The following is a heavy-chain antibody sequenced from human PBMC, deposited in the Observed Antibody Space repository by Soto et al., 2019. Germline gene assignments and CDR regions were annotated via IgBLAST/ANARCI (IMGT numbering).Heavy chain of an antibody. Sequence: QITLNESGPTQVKPRQTLTLTCTFSGFSLTTSGVGVGWIRQSPGKAPEWLALIYWDDDKRYSPSLKSRLTITKDTSKNQVVLTMADLDPVDTATYYCAHRVLRTVFGLVTTTAIYFDFWGKGTPVAVSS. V-gene: IGHV2-5*02. J-gene: IGHJ4*02. CDR1: GFSLTTSGVG. CDR3: AHRVLRTVFGLVTTTAIYFDF. CDR2: IYWDDDK. D-gene: IGHD3-3*01.